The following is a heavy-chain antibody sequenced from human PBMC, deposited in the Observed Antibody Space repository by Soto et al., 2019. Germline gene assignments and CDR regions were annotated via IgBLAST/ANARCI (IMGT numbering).Heavy chain of an antibody. D-gene: IGHD4-17*01. V-gene: IGHV1-69*01. CDR2: IIPIFGTA. CDR1: GGTFSSYA. CDR3: RTVTTRNDY. J-gene: IGHJ4*02. Sequence: QVQLVQSGAEVKKPGSSVKVSCKASGGTFSSYAISWVRQAPGQGLEWMGGIIPIFGTANYAQKFQGRVTITADESTSTDYMELSSLRSDDTAVYYCRTVTTRNDYWGQGTLVTVSS.